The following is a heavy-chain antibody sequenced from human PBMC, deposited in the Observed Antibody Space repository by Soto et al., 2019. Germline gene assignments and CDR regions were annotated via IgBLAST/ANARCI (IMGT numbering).Heavy chain of an antibody. CDR3: ARSHPSTVVTPRNHTHDAFDI. CDR2: IYPGDSDT. V-gene: IGHV5-51*01. Sequence: PGESLKISCKGSGYSFTSYWIGWVRQMPGKGLEWMGIIYPGDSDTRYSPSFQGQVTISADKSISTAYLQWSSLKASDTAMYYCARSHPSTVVTPRNHTHDAFDIWGQGTMVTV. CDR1: GYSFTSYW. D-gene: IGHD2-15*01. J-gene: IGHJ3*02.